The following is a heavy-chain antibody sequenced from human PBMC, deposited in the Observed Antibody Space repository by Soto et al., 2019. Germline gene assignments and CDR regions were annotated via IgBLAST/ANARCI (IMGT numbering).Heavy chain of an antibody. Sequence: QVQLQESGPGLVEPSETLSLTCAVSGGSISETYWWSWVRQPPGKGLEWIGEISHRGTPHYNPSLWSRVTMSTDTSTNQISLTLMSVTAADSASYYCARHIAVAGTRGFDYWGQGTLVTVSS. V-gene: IGHV4-4*02. CDR2: ISHRGTP. CDR3: ARHIAVAGTRGFDY. D-gene: IGHD6-19*01. CDR1: GGSISETYW. J-gene: IGHJ4*02.